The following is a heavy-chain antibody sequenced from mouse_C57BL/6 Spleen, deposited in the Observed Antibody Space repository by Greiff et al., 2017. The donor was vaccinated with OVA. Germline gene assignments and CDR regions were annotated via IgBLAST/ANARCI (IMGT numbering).Heavy chain of an antibody. Sequence: QVQLQQPGAELVRPGSSVKLSCTASGYTFTSYWMHWVKQRPIQGLEWIGNIDPSDSETHYTQKFKDKATLTVDKSSSTAYMQLSSLTSEDAAVYYCARDYGSSYEDWFAYWGQGTLVTVSA. CDR3: ARDYGSSYEDWFAY. V-gene: IGHV1-52*01. CDR2: IDPSDSET. D-gene: IGHD1-1*01. CDR1: GYTFTSYW. J-gene: IGHJ3*01.